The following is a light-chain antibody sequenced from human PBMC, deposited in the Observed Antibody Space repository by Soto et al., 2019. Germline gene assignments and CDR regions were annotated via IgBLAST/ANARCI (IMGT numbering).Light chain of an antibody. Sequence: DIQLTQSPFFLSASLGDRVSIXXRASQGISNFLVWYQQKPGGAPKGXRYAASTLQSGVPSRFSGSGSGTEFTLTISSLQPEDSATYYCRQHDSYPITFGQGTRLEI. CDR3: RQHDSYPIT. CDR2: AAS. J-gene: IGKJ5*01. CDR1: QGISNF. V-gene: IGKV1-9*01.